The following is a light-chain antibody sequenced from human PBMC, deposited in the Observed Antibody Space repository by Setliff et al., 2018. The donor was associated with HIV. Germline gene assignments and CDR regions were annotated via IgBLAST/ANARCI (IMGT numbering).Light chain of an antibody. CDR1: NIGSKS. J-gene: IGLJ1*01. V-gene: IGLV3-21*03. CDR3: QVWDSSSDHHV. CDR2: DNG. Sequence: SYELTQPPSVSVAPGKTARITCGGNNIGSKSVHWYQQKPGQAPVLVVYDNGDRPSGIPERFSGSNSGNTATLTISRVEAGDEADYYCQVWDSSSDHHVFGTGTQVTV.